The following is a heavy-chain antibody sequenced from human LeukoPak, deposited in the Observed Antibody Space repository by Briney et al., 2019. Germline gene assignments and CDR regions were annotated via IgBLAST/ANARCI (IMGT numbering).Heavy chain of an antibody. Sequence: GGSLRLSCVASGFNFRHYGIHWVRQAPGKGPQWVAVISYDGNNTFYADSVKGRFIVFRDNSKNTVFLQMNNLRHEDTALYYCATRDFDFWGQGTLVTVSS. J-gene: IGHJ4*02. CDR3: ATRDFDF. CDR1: GFNFRHYG. V-gene: IGHV3-30*03. CDR2: ISYDGNNT.